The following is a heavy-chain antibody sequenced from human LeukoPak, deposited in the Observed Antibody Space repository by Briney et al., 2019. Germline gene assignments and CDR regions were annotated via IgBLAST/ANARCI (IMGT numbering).Heavy chain of an antibody. V-gene: IGHV3-7*01. CDR3: ARVEDYDILTGFDY. J-gene: IGHJ4*02. Sequence: MSWVRQAPGKGLEWVANIKQDESEKYYVDSVKGRFTISRDNAKNSLYLQMNSLRAEDTAVYYCARVEDYDILTGFDYWGQGTLVTVSS. CDR2: IKQDESEK. D-gene: IGHD3-9*01.